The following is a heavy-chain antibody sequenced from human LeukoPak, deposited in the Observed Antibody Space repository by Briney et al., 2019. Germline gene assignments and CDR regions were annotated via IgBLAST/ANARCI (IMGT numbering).Heavy chain of an antibody. Sequence: SETLSLTCTVSGGSISSYYWSWIRQPPGKGLEWIGYIYYTGSTNYNPSLKSRVAISVDTSKNQFSLKLSSVTAADTAVYYCARRSSSGWYYFDFWGQGTLVTVSS. CDR2: IYYTGST. J-gene: IGHJ4*02. CDR1: GGSISSYY. V-gene: IGHV4-59*01. CDR3: ARRSSSGWYYFDF. D-gene: IGHD6-19*01.